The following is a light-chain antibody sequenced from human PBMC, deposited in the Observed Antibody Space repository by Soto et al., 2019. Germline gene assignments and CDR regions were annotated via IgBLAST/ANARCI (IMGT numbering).Light chain of an antibody. CDR1: ESVNNY. Sequence: EVVLTQSPATLSLSPGERATLSCRASESVNNYLAWYQQKPGQAPRLLIYDASNRATGIPARFSGSGSGTDVTLTISSLEPEAFAVYFCQQRRNWPPHTFGQGTKLQIK. CDR3: QQRRNWPPHT. V-gene: IGKV3-11*01. J-gene: IGKJ2*01. CDR2: DAS.